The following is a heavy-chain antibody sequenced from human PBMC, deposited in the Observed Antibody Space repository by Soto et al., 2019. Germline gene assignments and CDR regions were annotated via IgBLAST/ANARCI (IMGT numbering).Heavy chain of an antibody. J-gene: IGHJ4*02. CDR3: ARSDTAMVPTANYFDY. Sequence: GGPVKVSCKASGGTFSSYAISWVRQAPGQGVEWMGGIIPIFGTANYAQKFQRRVTITADESTSTAYMELSSLRSEDTAVYYCARSDTAMVPTANYFDYWGQGTLVAVSS. V-gene: IGHV1-69*13. D-gene: IGHD5-18*01. CDR1: GGTFSSYA. CDR2: IIPIFGTA.